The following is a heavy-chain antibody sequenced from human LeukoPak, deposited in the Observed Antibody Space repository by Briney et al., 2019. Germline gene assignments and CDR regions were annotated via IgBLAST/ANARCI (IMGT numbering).Heavy chain of an antibody. CDR2: FYYSGSP. CDR3: ARADYYDSSGYNYFDY. CDR1: GGSISSSSYY. J-gene: IGHJ4*02. Sequence: PSETLSLTRTVSGGSISSSSYYWGWIRQPPGKGLEWIGSFYYSGSPYYNPSLKSRVTISVDTSKNQFSLKLSSVTAADTAVYYCARADYYDSSGYNYFDYWGQGTLVTVSS. D-gene: IGHD3-22*01. V-gene: IGHV4-39*07.